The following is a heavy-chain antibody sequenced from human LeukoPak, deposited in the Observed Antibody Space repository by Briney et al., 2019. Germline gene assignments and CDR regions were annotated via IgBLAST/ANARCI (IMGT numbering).Heavy chain of an antibody. CDR3: ARAEKAVTGTLDS. CDR1: GDSISNYY. J-gene: IGHJ4*02. CDR2: MYNRGST. V-gene: IGHV4-59*01. Sequence: SETLSLTCTVSGDSISNYYWSWIRQSPGKELEWIGYMYNRGSTIYNPSLKSRVTISTDTSKNQFYLRLTSVTAADTAVYYCARAEKAVTGTLDSWGQGTLITVSS. D-gene: IGHD6-19*01.